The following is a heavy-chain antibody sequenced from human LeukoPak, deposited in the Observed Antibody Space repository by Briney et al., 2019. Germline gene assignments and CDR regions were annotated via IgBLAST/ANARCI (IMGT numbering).Heavy chain of an antibody. CDR1: GGSISTYY. V-gene: IGHV4-4*07. D-gene: IGHD6-6*01. Sequence: PSETLSLTCTVSGGSISTYYWSWIRRTAGKGLEWIGHIYISGSTNYNPSLKSRVTMSLDTSKNQFSLKLSSVTAADTAVYYCARYSSSSGCDYWGQGILVTVSS. J-gene: IGHJ4*02. CDR2: IYISGST. CDR3: ARYSSSSGCDY.